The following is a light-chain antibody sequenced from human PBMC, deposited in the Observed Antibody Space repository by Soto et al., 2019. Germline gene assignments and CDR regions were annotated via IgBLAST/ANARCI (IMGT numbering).Light chain of an antibody. CDR3: ATWDASLSGWV. J-gene: IGLJ3*02. Sequence: QSVVSQPPSASGTPGQRVTISCSGSSSNIGRNYVYWYQQFPGTAPKLLTFKNAQRPSGVPDRFSGSKSGTSASLAISGLRSEDEADYYCATWDASLSGWVFGGGTKLTVL. V-gene: IGLV1-47*01. CDR2: KNA. CDR1: SSNIGRNY.